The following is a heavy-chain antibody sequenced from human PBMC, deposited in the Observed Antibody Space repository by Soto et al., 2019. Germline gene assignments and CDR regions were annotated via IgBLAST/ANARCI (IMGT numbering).Heavy chain of an antibody. Sequence: SETLSLTCAVSGGSFSGYFWSWIRQPPGMGLEWIGEVNHSGSTKYNPSLKSRVIMSADTSKNQFSLHLSSVTAADNSVYYCASGQSDYYDTSGSYYHYFDSWGQGTLVTVSS. CDR3: ASGQSDYYDTSGSYYHYFDS. J-gene: IGHJ4*02. V-gene: IGHV4-34*01. CDR1: GGSFSGYF. D-gene: IGHD3-22*01. CDR2: VNHSGST.